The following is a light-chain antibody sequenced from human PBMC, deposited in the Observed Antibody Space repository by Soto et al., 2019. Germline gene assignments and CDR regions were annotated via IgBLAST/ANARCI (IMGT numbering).Light chain of an antibody. CDR2: AAS. Sequence: IQVTQSPSSLSASVGEIVTITCRASETISSYLNWYQQKPGNAPKLLIYAASSLQSGVPSRFSGSGSGTDFTLTISSLQTEDFASYYCQQSFSIPWTFGQGTKVDIK. V-gene: IGKV1-39*01. CDR1: ETISSY. J-gene: IGKJ1*01. CDR3: QQSFSIPWT.